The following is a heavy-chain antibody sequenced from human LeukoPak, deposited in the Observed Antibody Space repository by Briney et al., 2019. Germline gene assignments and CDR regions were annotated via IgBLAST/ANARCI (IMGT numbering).Heavy chain of an antibody. CDR1: RFTFSSYA. Sequence: GGSLRLSCAASRFTFSSYAMHWVRQAPGKGLEWVAVISYDGSNKYYADSVKGRFTISRDNSKNTLYLQMNSLRAEDTAVYYCARKHSSSWYGYNWFDPWGQGTLVTVSS. J-gene: IGHJ5*02. CDR2: ISYDGSNK. D-gene: IGHD6-13*01. V-gene: IGHV3-30-3*01. CDR3: ARKHSSSWYGYNWFDP.